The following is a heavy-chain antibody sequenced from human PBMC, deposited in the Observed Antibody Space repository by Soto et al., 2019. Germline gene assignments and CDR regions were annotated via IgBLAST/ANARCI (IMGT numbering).Heavy chain of an antibody. J-gene: IGHJ4*02. D-gene: IGHD4-17*01. CDR3: ARIYSSVTKPYYFDY. Sequence: SEILSLTYTVSGGYINSYYWSWIRQPPGKGLEYIGYIYYSGSTNYNPSLKSRVTISVDSSKNQFSLKLSSVTTADTAVYYCARIYSSVTKPYYFDYWGQGTLVTVSS. CDR1: GGYINSYY. CDR2: IYYSGST. V-gene: IGHV4-59*01.